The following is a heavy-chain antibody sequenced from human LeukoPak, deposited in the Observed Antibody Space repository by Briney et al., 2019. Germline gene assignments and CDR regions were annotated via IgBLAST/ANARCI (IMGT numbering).Heavy chain of an antibody. CDR1: GGSISSGSYY. Sequence: PSETLSLTCTVSGGSISSGSYYWSWIRQPAGKGLEWIGYIYHTGSTYYNPSLASRVTISVDRSKNQFSLGLTSVTAADTAVFYCARGGVGPTTNWFDPWGQGTLVTVSS. J-gene: IGHJ5*02. V-gene: IGHV4-30-2*01. D-gene: IGHD1-26*01. CDR2: IYHTGST. CDR3: ARGGVGPTTNWFDP.